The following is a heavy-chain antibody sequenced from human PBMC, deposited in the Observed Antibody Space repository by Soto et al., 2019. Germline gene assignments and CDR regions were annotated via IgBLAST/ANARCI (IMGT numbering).Heavy chain of an antibody. V-gene: IGHV3-7*05. CDR3: ARDDRITIFGVVRTGAFDI. CDR1: GFTFSSYW. J-gene: IGHJ3*02. CDR2: IKQDGSEK. D-gene: IGHD3-3*01. Sequence: GGSLRLSCAASGFTFSSYWMIWVRQAPGKGLEWVANIKQDGSEKYYVDSVKGRFTISRDNAKNSLYLQMNSLRAEDTAVYYCARDDRITIFGVVRTGAFDIWGQGTMVTVSS.